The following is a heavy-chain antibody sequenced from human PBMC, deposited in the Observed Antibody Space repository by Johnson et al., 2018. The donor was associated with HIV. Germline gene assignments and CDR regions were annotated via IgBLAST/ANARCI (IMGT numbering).Heavy chain of an antibody. CDR3: ASSITMIVVVTGGGFDI. J-gene: IGHJ3*02. CDR2: INSCGGT. Sequence: EQLVESGGGLVQPGGSLRLSCAASGFIVSGYYMTWVRQGPGKGLEWVSVINSCGGTYSAGSVEGRFIISRDNSKNTLYLQMNSLRAEDTAVYYCASSITMIVVVTGGGFDIWGQGTLVTVSS. CDR1: GFIVSGYY. D-gene: IGHD3-22*01. V-gene: IGHV3-66*01.